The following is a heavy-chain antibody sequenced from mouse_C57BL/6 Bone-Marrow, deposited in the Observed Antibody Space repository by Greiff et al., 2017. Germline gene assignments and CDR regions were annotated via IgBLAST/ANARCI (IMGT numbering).Heavy chain of an antibody. CDR3: ARCITTVVAKDAMDY. V-gene: IGHV1-72*01. D-gene: IGHD1-1*01. Sequence: VKLQQPGAELVKPGASVKLSCKASGYTFTSYWMHWVKQRPGRGLEWIGRIDPNSGGTKYNEKFKSKATLTVDKPSSTAYMQLSSLTSEDSAVYYCARCITTVVAKDAMDYWGQGTSVTVSS. CDR2: IDPNSGGT. CDR1: GYTFTSYW. J-gene: IGHJ4*01.